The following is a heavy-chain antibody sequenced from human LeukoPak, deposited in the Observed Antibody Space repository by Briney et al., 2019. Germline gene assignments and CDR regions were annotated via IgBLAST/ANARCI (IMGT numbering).Heavy chain of an antibody. J-gene: IGHJ4*02. Sequence: GGSLRLSCAASGFTFSSYGMHWVRPAPGKGREWVAAIWYDGSNKYYADSAKGRFIISRDNSKNTVYLEMNGLRAEDTAVYYCAGDVGAINTRVHYWGQGTLVTVSS. V-gene: IGHV3-33*01. CDR3: AGDVGAINTRVHY. CDR2: IWYDGSNK. CDR1: GFTFSSYG. D-gene: IGHD5-24*01.